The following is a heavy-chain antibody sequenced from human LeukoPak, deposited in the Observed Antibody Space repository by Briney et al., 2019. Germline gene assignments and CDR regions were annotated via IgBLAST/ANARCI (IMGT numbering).Heavy chain of an antibody. CDR1: GFSFGSYV. J-gene: IGHJ4*02. Sequence: GGSLRLSCTASGFSFGSYVMRWVRQAPGKGLEWVSTINSGGTTYYADSVKGRFTISRDFSKNTLYLQMNSLRAEDTAVYYCTKGDRNSFDYWGQGSLVTVSS. V-gene: IGHV3-23*01. D-gene: IGHD1-7*01. CDR2: INSGGTT. CDR3: TKGDRNSFDY.